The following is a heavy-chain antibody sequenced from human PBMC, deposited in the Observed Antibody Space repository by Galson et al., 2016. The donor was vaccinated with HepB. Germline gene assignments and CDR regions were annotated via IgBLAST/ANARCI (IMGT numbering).Heavy chain of an antibody. CDR1: GFTFASYT. V-gene: IGHV3-23*01. Sequence: SLRLSCAASGFTFASYTMSWIRQAPGKGLEWVSALSGNSDDSYYADAIMGRFTISRDNPKNTLYLQMNSLRAEDTAIYYCAKEIPVAGSPPFVYWGQGTLVTVSS. D-gene: IGHD6-19*01. CDR2: LSGNSDDS. J-gene: IGHJ4*02. CDR3: AKEIPVAGSPPFVY.